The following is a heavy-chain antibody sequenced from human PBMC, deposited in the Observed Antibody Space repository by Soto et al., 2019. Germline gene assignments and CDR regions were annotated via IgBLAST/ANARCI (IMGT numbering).Heavy chain of an antibody. D-gene: IGHD6-13*01. CDR3: ARDWWEEPAGKETVSQFDY. J-gene: IGHJ4*02. CDR2: IWSDGTKK. Sequence: QVHLVESGGGVVQPGRSLTLSCTASGFAFSNYGIHCVRQAPGRGLEWEAVIWSDGTKKFYAGSVRGRFTISRDNSKNTIYLQMNSLRAEDTAVYYCARDWWEEPAGKETVSQFDYWGQGTLVTVSS. CDR1: GFAFSNYG. V-gene: IGHV3-33*01.